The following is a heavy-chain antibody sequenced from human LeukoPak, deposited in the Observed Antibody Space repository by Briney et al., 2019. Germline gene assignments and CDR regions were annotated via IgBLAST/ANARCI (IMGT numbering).Heavy chain of an antibody. Sequence: SETLSLTCAVSGYSISSGYYWGWIRQPPGKGLEWIGSIYHSGSTYYNPSLKSRVTISVDTSKNQFSLELSSVTAADTAVYYCARQGGDYFDYWGQGTLVTVSS. D-gene: IGHD1-26*01. V-gene: IGHV4-38-2*01. CDR1: GYSISSGYY. J-gene: IGHJ4*02. CDR2: IYHSGST. CDR3: ARQGGDYFDY.